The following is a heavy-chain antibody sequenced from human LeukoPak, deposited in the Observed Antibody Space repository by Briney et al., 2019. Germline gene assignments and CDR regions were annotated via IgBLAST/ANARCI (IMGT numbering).Heavy chain of an antibody. D-gene: IGHD2-2*01. Sequence: SQILSLTCAIFGDSVSTNTAAWNWIRQSPSRGLEWLGRTYYRSKWHNDYAESVKSRITINPDTSKNQFSLQLNSVTPEDTAVYYCARAVPAGRYNWFAPWGQGTLVTVSS. V-gene: IGHV6-1*01. CDR2: TYYRSKWHN. J-gene: IGHJ5*02. CDR1: GDSVSTNTAA. CDR3: ARAVPAGRYNWFAP.